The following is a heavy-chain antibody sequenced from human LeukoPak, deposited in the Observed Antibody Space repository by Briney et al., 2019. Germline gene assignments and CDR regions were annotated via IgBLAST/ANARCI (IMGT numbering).Heavy chain of an antibody. V-gene: IGHV4-38-2*02. J-gene: IGHJ4*02. CDR3: TRVNTPVATFDY. Sequence: PSETLSLTCTVSAYSISSTYYGGWIRQPPGKGLEWVATISHSGSTYYNPSLRSRVTISVDTSKNQFSLKLSSVTAADTAVYYCTRVNTPVATFDYWGQGTLVTVSS. CDR1: AYSISSTYY. CDR2: ISHSGST. D-gene: IGHD5-18*01.